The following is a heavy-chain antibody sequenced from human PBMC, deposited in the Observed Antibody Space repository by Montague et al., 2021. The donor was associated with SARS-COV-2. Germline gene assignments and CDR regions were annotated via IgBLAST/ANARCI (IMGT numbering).Heavy chain of an antibody. V-gene: IGHV4-34*01. Sequence: SETLSLTCAVSGGSFSRYYWSWICQPPGKGLEWIGEISQSGNTKYNPSLQSRVPLSLDTSRNQFSLEVSSVTAADTAIYYCARLGDGIVPSPILGLGPYYSFYCMDVWGKGTTVTVSS. CDR3: ARLGDGIVPSPILGLGPYYSFYCMDV. J-gene: IGHJ6*03. D-gene: IGHD2-2*02. CDR2: ISQSGNT. CDR1: GGSFSRYY.